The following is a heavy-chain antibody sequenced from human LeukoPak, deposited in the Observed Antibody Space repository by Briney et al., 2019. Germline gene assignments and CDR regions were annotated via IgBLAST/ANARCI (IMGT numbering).Heavy chain of an antibody. D-gene: IGHD1-14*01. CDR1: GFTFSSYA. J-gene: IGHJ4*02. Sequence: PGGSLRLSCAASGFTFSSYAMSWVRQAPGKGLEWVSAISGSGGSTYYADSVKGRFTISRDNSKNTLYLQMNSLRAEDTAVYYCAAARRVNRYFDYWGQGTLVTVSS. CDR3: AAARRVNRYFDY. CDR2: ISGSGGST. V-gene: IGHV3-23*01.